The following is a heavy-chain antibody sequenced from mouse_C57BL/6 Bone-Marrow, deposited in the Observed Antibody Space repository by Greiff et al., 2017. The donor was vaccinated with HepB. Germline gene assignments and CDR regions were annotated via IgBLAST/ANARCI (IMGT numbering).Heavy chain of an antibody. D-gene: IGHD1-1*01. CDR2: INPNNGGT. V-gene: IGHV1-22*01. Sequence: EVKLMESGPELVKPGASVKMSCKASGYTFTDYNMHWVKQSHGKSLEWIGYINPNNGGTSYNQKFKGKATLTVNKSSSTAYMELRSLTSEDSAVYYCAKSFITTVVGYFDYWGQGTTLTVSS. CDR1: GYTFTDYN. J-gene: IGHJ2*01. CDR3: AKSFITTVVGYFDY.